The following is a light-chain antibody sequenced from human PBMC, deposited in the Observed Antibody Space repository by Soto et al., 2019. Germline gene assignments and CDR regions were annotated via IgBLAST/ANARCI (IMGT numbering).Light chain of an antibody. CDR3: LHYYNYPQT. J-gene: IGKJ1*01. CDR1: QSVSSD. V-gene: IGKV3D-15*01. Sequence: EIVMTQSPATLSVSPGERATLSCRASQSVSSDLAWYQQKPGQAPRLLIYGASNRATGIPARFSGSYSGRDFTLTISGLQPDDFATYYCLHYYNYPQTFGQGTKVDIK. CDR2: GAS.